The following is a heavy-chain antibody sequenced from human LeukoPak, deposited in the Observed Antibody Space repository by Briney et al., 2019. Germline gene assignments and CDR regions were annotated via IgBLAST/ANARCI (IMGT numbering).Heavy chain of an antibody. J-gene: IGHJ4*02. CDR2: ISGSGGST. CDR3: AKDGYSYGLNYFDY. CDR1: GFTFSNSA. Sequence: GGSLRLSCAASGFTFSNSAMSWVRQAPGKGLEWVSAISGSGGSTSYADSVKGRFTISRDNSKNTLYLQMNSLRAEDTAVYYCAKDGYSYGLNYFDYWGQGTLVTVSS. D-gene: IGHD5-18*01. V-gene: IGHV3-23*01.